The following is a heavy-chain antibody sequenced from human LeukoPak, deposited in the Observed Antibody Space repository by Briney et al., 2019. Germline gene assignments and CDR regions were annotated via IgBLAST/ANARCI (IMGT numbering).Heavy chain of an antibody. Sequence: GASVKVSRKASGYTFTNYGINWVRQAPGQGLEWMGWISTYNGNTKYAQKFQGRVTMTTDTPTTTAYMELRSLRSDDTAVYYCARAQTTLLLDYWGQGTLVTVSS. J-gene: IGHJ4*02. D-gene: IGHD4-11*01. CDR1: GYTFTNYG. V-gene: IGHV1-18*01. CDR2: ISTYNGNT. CDR3: ARAQTTLLLDY.